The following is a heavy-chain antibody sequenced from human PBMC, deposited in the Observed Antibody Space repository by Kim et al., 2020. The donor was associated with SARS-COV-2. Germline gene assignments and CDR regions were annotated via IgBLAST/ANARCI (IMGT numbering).Heavy chain of an antibody. CDR3: AKGGMGGLSGYNTQKLFFDY. CDR2: IYSGGSST. CDR1: GFTFSSYA. V-gene: IGHV3-23*03. D-gene: IGHD3-22*01. Sequence: GGSLRLSCAASGFTFSSYAMSWVRQAPGKGLEWVSVIYSGGSSTYYADSVKGRFTISRDNSKNTLYLQMNSLRAEDTAVYYCAKGGMGGLSGYNTQKLFFDYWGQGPLVTVSS. J-gene: IGHJ4*02.